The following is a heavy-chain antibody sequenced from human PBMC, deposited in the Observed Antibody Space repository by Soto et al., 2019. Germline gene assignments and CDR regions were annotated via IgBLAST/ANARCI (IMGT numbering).Heavy chain of an antibody. CDR2: INAGNGNT. J-gene: IGHJ5*02. V-gene: IGHV1-3*01. CDR3: ARDEDFWSWNWFQP. D-gene: IGHD3-3*01. Sequence: ASVKVSCKASGYTFTSYAMHWVGQAPGQRLEWMGWINAGNGNTKYSQKFQGRVTITRDTSASTAYMELSSLRSEDTAVYYCARDEDFWSWNWFQPLGQGPLDNVSS. CDR1: GYTFTSYA.